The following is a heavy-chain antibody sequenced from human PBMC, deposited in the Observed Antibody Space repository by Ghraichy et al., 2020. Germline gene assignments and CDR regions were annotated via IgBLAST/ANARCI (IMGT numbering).Heavy chain of an antibody. CDR1: GGSISSYY. J-gene: IGHJ4*02. Sequence: ESLNISCTVSGGSISSYYWSWIRQPPGKGLEWIGYIYCSGSTNYNPSLKSRVTISVDTSKNQFSLKLSSVTAADTAVYYCARGKYWGFGYWGQGTLVTVSS. CDR3: ARGKYWGFGY. V-gene: IGHV4-59*01. D-gene: IGHD2/OR15-2a*01. CDR2: IYCSGST.